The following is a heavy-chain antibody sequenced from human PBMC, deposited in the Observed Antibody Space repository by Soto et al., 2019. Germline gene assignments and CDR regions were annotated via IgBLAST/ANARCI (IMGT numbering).Heavy chain of an antibody. CDR1: GFTFSSYG. V-gene: IGHV3-30*18. J-gene: IGHJ3*02. D-gene: IGHD4-17*01. CDR3: AKARGYGDYVDNAFDI. CDR2: ISYDGSNK. Sequence: GGSLRLSCAASGFTFSSYGMHWVRQAPGKGLEWVAVISYDGSNKYYADSVKGRFTISRDNSKNTLYLQMNSLRAEDTAVYYCAKARGYGDYVDNAFDIWGQGTMVTVSS.